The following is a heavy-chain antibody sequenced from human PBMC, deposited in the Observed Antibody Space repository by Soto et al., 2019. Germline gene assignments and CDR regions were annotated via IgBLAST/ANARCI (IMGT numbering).Heavy chain of an antibody. CDR2: MNPNSGNT. CDR1: GYTFTSYD. D-gene: IGHD1-7*01. J-gene: IGHJ6*02. Sequence: QVQLVQSGAEVKKPGASVKVSCKASGYTFTSYDINGVRQATGQGLEWMGWMNPNSGNTGYAQKFQGRVTMTRNISISTAYMELSSLRSEDTAVYYCAREYNWNFYSSYYYGMDVWGQGTTVTVSS. CDR3: AREYNWNFYSSYYYGMDV. V-gene: IGHV1-8*01.